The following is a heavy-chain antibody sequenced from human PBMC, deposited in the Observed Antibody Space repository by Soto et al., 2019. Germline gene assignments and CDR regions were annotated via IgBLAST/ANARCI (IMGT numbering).Heavy chain of an antibody. Sequence: PGGSLRLSCAASGFTVSSNYMSWVRQAPGKGLEWVSVIYSGGSTYYADSVKGRFTISRDNSKNTLYLQMNSLRAEDTAVYYCASSGILRYFDWLIPDDYYYYMDVWGKGTTVTVSS. CDR3: ASSGILRYFDWLIPDDYYYYMDV. V-gene: IGHV3-66*01. CDR2: IYSGGST. D-gene: IGHD3-9*01. CDR1: GFTVSSNY. J-gene: IGHJ6*03.